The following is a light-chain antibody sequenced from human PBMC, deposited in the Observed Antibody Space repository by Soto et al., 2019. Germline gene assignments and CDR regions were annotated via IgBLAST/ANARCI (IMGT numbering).Light chain of an antibody. CDR3: QQRSNWLFT. Sequence: EIVLTQSPATLSLSPGERATPSCRASQSVSSYLAWYQHKPGQAPRLLISDASNRATGIPARFSGSGSGTDFSLTISSLEPEDFAVYYCQQRSNWLFTFGPGTKVDIK. J-gene: IGKJ3*01. V-gene: IGKV3-11*01. CDR1: QSVSSY. CDR2: DAS.